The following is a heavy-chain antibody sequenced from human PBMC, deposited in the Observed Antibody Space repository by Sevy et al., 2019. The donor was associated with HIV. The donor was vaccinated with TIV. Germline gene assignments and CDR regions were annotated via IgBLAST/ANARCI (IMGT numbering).Heavy chain of an antibody. Sequence: GESLKISCVASGFTFSDPWMTWVRQAPGKGLERIAFINEDGSRLGYVDSVRGRFTISRENTKNSLYLQMNSLRAEDTAVYFCARDRAYSALDYWGQGTLVTVSS. CDR3: ARDRAYSALDY. V-gene: IGHV3-7*01. J-gene: IGHJ4*02. CDR2: INEDGSRL. D-gene: IGHD5-18*01. CDR1: GFTFSDPW.